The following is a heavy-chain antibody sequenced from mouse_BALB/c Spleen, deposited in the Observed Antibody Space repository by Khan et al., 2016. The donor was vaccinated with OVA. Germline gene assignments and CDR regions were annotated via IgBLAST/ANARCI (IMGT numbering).Heavy chain of an antibody. CDR2: IWGGGTT. V-gene: IGHV2-6-5*01. Sequence: VQLLESGPGLVAPSQYLSITCTVSGFSLTDYGVSWIRQPPGKGLEWLGVIWGGGTTYYNSALKSRLSISKDNSTSQAFLQLNSLQTSDTAIYYCEKGVWSFYFALDYWGQGTSVTVSS. J-gene: IGHJ4*01. CDR1: GFSLTDYG. CDR3: EKGVWSFYFALDY.